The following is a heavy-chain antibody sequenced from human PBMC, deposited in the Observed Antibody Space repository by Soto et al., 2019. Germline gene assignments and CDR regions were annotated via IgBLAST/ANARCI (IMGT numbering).Heavy chain of an antibody. CDR1: GSTFSSYA. CDR3: VRDGHCITTICYGNWFDP. J-gene: IGHJ5*02. D-gene: IGHD2-2*01. V-gene: IGHV3-30-3*01. CDR2: ISDDGTNK. Sequence: GGSLRLSCKGSGSTFSSYAIQWVRQAPGKGLEWVAAISDDGTNKHTVDSVKGRFTISRDNANNTLHLEMNSLRAEDTAVYYCVRDGHCITTICYGNWFDPWGQVTLVTVSS.